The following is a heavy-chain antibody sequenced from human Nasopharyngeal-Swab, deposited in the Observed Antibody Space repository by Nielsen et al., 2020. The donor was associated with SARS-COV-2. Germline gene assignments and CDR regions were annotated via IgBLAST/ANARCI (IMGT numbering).Heavy chain of an antibody. Sequence: SVKVSCTASGFSITYRFLHWMRQAPGQALEWKGWITPFNGNAKYAQKFQGRVSITRDGSRTTASLELSSPRPDDTAMYFCASGQCINGVCNPTDGLDVWGQGTSVTVS. V-gene: IGHV1-45*02. CDR3: ASGQCINGVCNPTDGLDV. CDR2: ITPFNGNA. J-gene: IGHJ6*02. D-gene: IGHD2-8*01. CDR1: GFSITYRF.